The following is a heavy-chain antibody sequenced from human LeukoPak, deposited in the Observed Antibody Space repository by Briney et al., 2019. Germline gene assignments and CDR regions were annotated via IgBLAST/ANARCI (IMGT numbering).Heavy chain of an antibody. CDR3: AKERIYGMDV. D-gene: IGHD2-21*01. CDR1: GFTFSSYA. J-gene: IGHJ6*02. Sequence: GGSLRLSCVGSGFTFSSYAMHWVRQAPGKGLEWVAVISYDGSNKYYADSVKGRFTISRDNSKNTLYLQMNSLRAEDTAVYYCAKERIYGMDVWGQGTTVTVSS. V-gene: IGHV3-30-3*01. CDR2: ISYDGSNK.